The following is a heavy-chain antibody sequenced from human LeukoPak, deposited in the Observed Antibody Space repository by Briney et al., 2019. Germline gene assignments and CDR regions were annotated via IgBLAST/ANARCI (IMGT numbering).Heavy chain of an antibody. CDR1: GFTFSSYA. CDR3: AKDPIAVAGTSLDY. J-gene: IGHJ4*02. CDR2: ISGSGGST. Sequence: QSGGSLRLSCAASGFTFSSYAMSWVRQAPGKGLEWVSAISGSGGSTYYADSVKGQFTISRDNSKNTLYLQMNSLRAEDTAVYYCAKDPIAVAGTSLDYWGQGTLVTVSS. V-gene: IGHV3-23*01. D-gene: IGHD6-19*01.